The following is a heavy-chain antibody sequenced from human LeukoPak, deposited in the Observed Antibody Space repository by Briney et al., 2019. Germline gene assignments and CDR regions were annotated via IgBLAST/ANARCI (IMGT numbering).Heavy chain of an antibody. CDR3: ARVYSGSYYYYYYMDV. Sequence: SETLSLTCSVSGGSISSSISYWGWIRQSPGKGLEWIGSVYFGGSTYYNPSLKSRVTISIDTSENQFSLKLRSVTAADTAVYYCARVYSGSYYYYYYMDVWGKGTTVTVSS. CDR2: VYFGGST. CDR1: GGSISSSISY. D-gene: IGHD1-26*01. J-gene: IGHJ6*03. V-gene: IGHV4-39*07.